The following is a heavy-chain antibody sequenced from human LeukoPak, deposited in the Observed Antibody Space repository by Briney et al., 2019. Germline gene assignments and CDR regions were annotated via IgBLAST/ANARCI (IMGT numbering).Heavy chain of an antibody. CDR2: INHSGST. CDR3: ARGRLRVAVAGTRYFDL. CDR1: GGSFSGYY. J-gene: IGHJ2*01. Sequence: SETLPLTCAVYGGSFSGYYWSWIRQPPGKGLEWIGEINHSGSTNYNPSLKSRVTISVDTSKNQFSLKLNSVTAADRAVYYCARGRLRVAVAGTRYFDLWGRGTLVTVSS. V-gene: IGHV4-34*01. D-gene: IGHD6-19*01.